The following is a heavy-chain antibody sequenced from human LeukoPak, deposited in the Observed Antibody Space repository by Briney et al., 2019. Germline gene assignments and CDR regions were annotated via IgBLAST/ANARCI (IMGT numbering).Heavy chain of an antibody. V-gene: IGHV4-59*08. CDR2: IYYSGST. J-gene: IGHJ6*02. Sequence: SETLSLTCTVSGGSISSYYWSWIRQPPGKGLEWIGYIYYSGSTNYNPSLKSRVTISVDTSKNQFSLKLSSVTAADTAVYYCATSSGYSSSWYYYYGMDVWGQGTTVTVSS. CDR3: ATSSGYSSSWYYYYGMDV. D-gene: IGHD6-13*01. CDR1: GGSISSYY.